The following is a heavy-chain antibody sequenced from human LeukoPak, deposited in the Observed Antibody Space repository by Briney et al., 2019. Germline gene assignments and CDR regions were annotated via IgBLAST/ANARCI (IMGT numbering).Heavy chain of an antibody. CDR2: IKKDGSEK. CDR1: GFTFSSYW. CDR3: ARGDYYDSSGYPYYFDY. J-gene: IGHJ4*02. D-gene: IGHD3-22*01. Sequence: GGSLRLSCAASGFTFSSYWMTWVRQAPGKGLEWVANIKKDGSEKYYVDSVKGRFTISRDNTKNSLYLQMNSLRADDTAVYYCARGDYYDSSGYPYYFDYWGQGTLVTVSS. V-gene: IGHV3-7*01.